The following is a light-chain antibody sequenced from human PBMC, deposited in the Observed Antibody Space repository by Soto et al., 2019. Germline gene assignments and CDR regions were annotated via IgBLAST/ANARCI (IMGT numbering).Light chain of an antibody. CDR3: NSYTSTFTWV. Sequence: QSVLTQPASVSGSPGQSITISCTGTSSDVGGHNFVSWYQHHPGKAPKLMIYEVTHRPSGISDRFSGSKSGNTASLTISGLQAGDEADYYCNSYTSTFTWVFGGGTKLTVL. J-gene: IGLJ3*02. V-gene: IGLV2-14*01. CDR1: SSDVGGHNF. CDR2: EVT.